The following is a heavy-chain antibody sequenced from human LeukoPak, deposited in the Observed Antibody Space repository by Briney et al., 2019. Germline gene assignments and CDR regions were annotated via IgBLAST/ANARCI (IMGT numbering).Heavy chain of an antibody. J-gene: IGHJ4*02. D-gene: IGHD3-10*02. V-gene: IGHV4-39*02. CDR2: IYYSGDT. CDR1: GGSITSPENY. CDR3: ASIFYYSVPF. Sequence: SETLSLTCTVSGGSITSPENYWGWVRQPPGKGLEWIGSIYYSGDTYYNSSLRSRVTLSVDTSQNHFSLRLTSMTAADTAVYYCASIFYYSVPFWGQGALVIVSS.